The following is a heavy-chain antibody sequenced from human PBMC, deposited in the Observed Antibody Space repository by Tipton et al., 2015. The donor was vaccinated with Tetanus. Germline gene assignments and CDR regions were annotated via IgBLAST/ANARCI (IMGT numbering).Heavy chain of an antibody. CDR2: LYDNGRT. V-gene: IGHV4-59*08. D-gene: IGHD5-18*01. CDR1: GGSISNHY. CDR3: ARMGFTYGQVVY. Sequence: TLSLTCTVSGGSISNHYWSWIRQPPGRGLEWIGYLYDNGRTKYNPSLNSRVTISVDTPKKQLSLKLTSVTAADTATYYCARMGFTYGQVVYWGQGTLVTVAS. J-gene: IGHJ4*02.